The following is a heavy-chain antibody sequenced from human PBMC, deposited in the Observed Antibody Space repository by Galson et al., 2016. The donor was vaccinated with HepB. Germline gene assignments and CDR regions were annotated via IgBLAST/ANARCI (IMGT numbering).Heavy chain of an antibody. D-gene: IGHD2-15*01. CDR1: GFTFRNYG. V-gene: IGHV3-33*01. CDR3: AAGNYVVVD. CDR2: IWSDGSNK. Sequence: LRLSCSASGFTFRNYGMHWVRQAPGKGLEWVADIWSDGSNKYYADSVKGRFTISRDNSENTLYLQMNSLRAEDTAVYYCAAGNYVVVDWGQGTLVTVSS. J-gene: IGHJ4*02.